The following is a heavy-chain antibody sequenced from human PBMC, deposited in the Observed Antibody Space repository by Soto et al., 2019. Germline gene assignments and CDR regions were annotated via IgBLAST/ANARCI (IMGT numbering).Heavy chain of an antibody. J-gene: IGHJ5*02. CDR1: GGSISSYY. V-gene: IGHV4-59*01. CDR3: ARGWTSKPYYSFWSGYLGKWFYP. CDR2: IYYSGST. D-gene: IGHD3-3*01. Sequence: SETLSLTCTVSGGSISSYYWSWIRQPPGKGLEWIGYIYYSGSTNYNPSLKSRVTISVDTPKNQFSLKLSSVTAADTAVYYCARGWTSKPYYSFWSGYLGKWFYPWGQGTLVTVYS.